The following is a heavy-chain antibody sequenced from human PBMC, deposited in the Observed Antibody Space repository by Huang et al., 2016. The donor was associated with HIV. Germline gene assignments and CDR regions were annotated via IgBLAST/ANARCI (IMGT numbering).Heavy chain of an antibody. V-gene: IGHV1-24*01. CDR3: ATSTPDVGAGVLRSAFDI. CDR1: GYTVSELS. CDR2: FEPEEGEN. J-gene: IGHJ3*02. D-gene: IGHD2-15*01. Sequence: QVQLVESGAELKKPGASVRVSCKVSGYTVSELSLHWVRQAPEQGLEWVGGFEPEEGENIYAQRLQGRVTMTEDTSTDTAYMELSSRRPGDTAVYYCATSTPDVGAGVLRSAFDIWGQGTMVTVSS.